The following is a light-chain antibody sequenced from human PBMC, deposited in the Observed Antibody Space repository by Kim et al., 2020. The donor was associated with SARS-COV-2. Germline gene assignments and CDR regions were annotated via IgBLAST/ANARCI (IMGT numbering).Light chain of an antibody. CDR1: QGIGND. V-gene: IGKV1-17*01. J-gene: IGKJ1*01. CDR2: AAF. Sequence: DIQMTQSPSSLSASVGDRVTITCRASQGIGNDLGWYQQKPGKPPKLLIYAAFNLRSGVPSRFSGSGSGTEFTLTISSLQPEDFATYYCLQHNSYPRTFGQGTKVEIK. CDR3: LQHNSYPRT.